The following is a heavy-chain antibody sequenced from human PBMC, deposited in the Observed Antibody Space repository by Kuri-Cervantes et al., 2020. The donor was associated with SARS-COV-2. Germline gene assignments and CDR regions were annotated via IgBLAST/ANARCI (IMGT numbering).Heavy chain of an antibody. CDR1: GFTFSNYW. CDR2: ISGSGGST. J-gene: IGHJ4*02. D-gene: IGHD2-15*01. CDR3: AKVSDCSGGSCYAFDY. Sequence: GESLKISCAASGFTFSNYWMSWVRQAPGKGLEWVSAISGSGGSTYYADSVKGRFTISRDNSKNTLYLQMNSLRAEDTAVYYCAKVSDCSGGSCYAFDYWGQGTLVTVSS. V-gene: IGHV3-23*01.